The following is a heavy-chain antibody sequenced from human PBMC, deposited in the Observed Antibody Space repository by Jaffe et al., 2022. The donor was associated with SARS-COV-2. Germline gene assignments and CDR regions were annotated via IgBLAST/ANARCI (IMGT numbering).Heavy chain of an antibody. V-gene: IGHV3-15*01. CDR3: TTGYSGYDYIGYYYGMDV. Sequence: EVQLVESGGGLVKPGGSLRLSCAASGFTFSNAWMSWVRQAPGKGLEWVGRIKSKTDGGTTDYAAPVKGRFTISRDDSKNTLYLQMNSLKTEDTAVYYCTTGYSGYDYIGYYYGMDVWGQGTTVTVSS. CDR2: IKSKTDGGTT. D-gene: IGHD5-12*01. CDR1: GFTFSNAW. J-gene: IGHJ6*02.